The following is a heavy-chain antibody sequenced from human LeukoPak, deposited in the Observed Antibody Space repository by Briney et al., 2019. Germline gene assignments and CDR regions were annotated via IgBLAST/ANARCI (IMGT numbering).Heavy chain of an antibody. J-gene: IGHJ4*02. Sequence: GGSLRLSCAASGFTFSSYSMNWVRQAPGKGLEWVSYISSSSSTIYYADSVKGRFTISRDNANNSLYLQMNSLRDEDTAVYYCARDTGRFLEWPRSGYFDYWGQGTLVTVSS. CDR1: GFTFSSYS. V-gene: IGHV3-48*02. CDR2: ISSSSSTI. CDR3: ARDTGRFLEWPRSGYFDY. D-gene: IGHD3-3*01.